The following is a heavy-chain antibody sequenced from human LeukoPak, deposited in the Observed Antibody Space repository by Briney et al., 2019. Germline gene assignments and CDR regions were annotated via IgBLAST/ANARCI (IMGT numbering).Heavy chain of an antibody. CDR1: GFTFSDYY. V-gene: IGHV3-11*06. J-gene: IGHJ2*01. D-gene: IGHD5-18*01. Sequence: GGSLRLSCAASGFTFSDYYMSWIRQAPGKGLEWVSYISSSSGYTNYSDSVKGRFTISRDNAKNSLYLQMNSLRAEDTAVYFCARDGRRIQDYWYFDLWGRGTLVTVSS. CDR3: ARDGRRIQDYWYFDL. CDR2: ISSSSGYT.